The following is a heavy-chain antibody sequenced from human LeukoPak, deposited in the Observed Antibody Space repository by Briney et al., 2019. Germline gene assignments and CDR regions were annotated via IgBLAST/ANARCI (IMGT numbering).Heavy chain of an antibody. Sequence: ASVKVSCKASGGTFSSYAISWVRQAHGQGLEWMGGIIPIFGTANYAQKFQGRVTITADESTSTAYMELSSLRSEDTAVYYCARGRTPTIFGVVITFDYWGQGTLVTVSS. CDR1: GGTFSSYA. V-gene: IGHV1-69*01. CDR2: IIPIFGTA. D-gene: IGHD3-3*01. J-gene: IGHJ4*02. CDR3: ARGRTPTIFGVVITFDY.